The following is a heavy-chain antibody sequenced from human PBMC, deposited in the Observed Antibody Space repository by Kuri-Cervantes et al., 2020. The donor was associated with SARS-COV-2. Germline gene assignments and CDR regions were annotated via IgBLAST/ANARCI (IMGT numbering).Heavy chain of an antibody. D-gene: IGHD3-10*01. Sequence: ASVKVSCKASGYTFTGYYMHWVRQAPGQGLEWMGWINPNSGGTNYAQKFQGGVTMTRDTSISTAYMELSRLRSDDTAVYYCARGNGGVLWFGEFLSFDYWGQGTLVTVSS. CDR3: ARGNGGVLWFGEFLSFDY. V-gene: IGHV1-2*02. J-gene: IGHJ4*02. CDR2: INPNSGGT. CDR1: GYTFTGYY.